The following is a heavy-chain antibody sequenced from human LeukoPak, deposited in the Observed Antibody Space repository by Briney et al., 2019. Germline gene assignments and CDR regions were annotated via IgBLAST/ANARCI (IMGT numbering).Heavy chain of an antibody. V-gene: IGHV1-46*01. CDR1: GYTFTSHY. CDR2: FNPSSGYT. Sequence: ASVTVSCQASGYTFTSHYMHWVRQAPGQGLEWVGIFNPSSGYTHYAQKFQGRVTMTRDTSSSTVYMELSSLGSEDTAVYYCARAPSIAVVPAAYDAFDIWGQGTLVTVSS. D-gene: IGHD2-2*01. CDR3: ARAPSIAVVPAAYDAFDI. J-gene: IGHJ3*02.